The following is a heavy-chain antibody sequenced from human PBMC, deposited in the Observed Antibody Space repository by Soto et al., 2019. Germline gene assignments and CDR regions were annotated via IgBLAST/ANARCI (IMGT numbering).Heavy chain of an antibody. CDR3: ARGDSTDCSNGVCSFFYNHDMDV. CDR2: INPKSGGT. D-gene: IGHD2-8*01. CDR1: GYSFTDYH. V-gene: IGHV1-2*04. J-gene: IGHJ6*02. Sequence: ASVKVSWKAAGYSFTDYHIHWVRQAPGQGLEWLGRINPKSGGTSTAQKFQGWVTMTTGTSISTASMELTRLTSDDTAIYYCARGDSTDCSNGVCSFFYNHDMDVWGQGTTVTVSS.